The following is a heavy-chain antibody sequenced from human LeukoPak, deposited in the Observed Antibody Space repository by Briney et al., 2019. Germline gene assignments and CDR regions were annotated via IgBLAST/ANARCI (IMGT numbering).Heavy chain of an antibody. J-gene: IGHJ3*02. Sequence: GGSLRLSCAAPGFTCSSYEMNWVRHAPGKGLEWASYISSSGSTIYYADSVKGRFTISRDNAKNSLYLQMNSLRAEDTAVYYCARASGYSSGWYELGDAFDIWGQGTMVTVSS. D-gene: IGHD6-19*01. CDR3: ARASGYSSGWYELGDAFDI. V-gene: IGHV3-48*03. CDR2: ISSSGSTI. CDR1: GFTCSSYE.